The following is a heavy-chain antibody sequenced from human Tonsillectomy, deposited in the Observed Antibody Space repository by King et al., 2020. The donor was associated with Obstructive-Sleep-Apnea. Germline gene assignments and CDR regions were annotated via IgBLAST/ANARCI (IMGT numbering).Heavy chain of an antibody. V-gene: IGHV1-3*01. CDR1: GYTFTGYA. J-gene: IGHJ4*02. CDR2: INAGNGNT. D-gene: IGHD3-22*01. CDR3: ARDPAYYDSSTYFDY. Sequence: QLVQSGAEVKKPGASVKVSCKASGYTFTGYAMHWVRQAPGQRLEWMGWINAGNGNTKYSQKFQGRVTITRDTSASTAYMELSSLRSEDTAVYYCARDPAYYDSSTYFDYWGQGTLVTVSS.